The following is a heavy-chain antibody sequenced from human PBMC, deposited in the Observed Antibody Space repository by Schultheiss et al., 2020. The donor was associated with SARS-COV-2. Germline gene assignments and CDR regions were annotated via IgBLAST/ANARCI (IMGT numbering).Heavy chain of an antibody. CDR2: IYYSGST. D-gene: IGHD6-13*01. CDR1: GGSFSGYY. CDR3: ARDNNSWFVTPVDY. J-gene: IGHJ4*02. V-gene: IGHV4-59*08. Sequence: SETLSLTCAVYGGSFSGYYWSWIRQPPGKGLEWIGYIYYSGSTNYNPSLKSRVTISVDTSKNQFSLKLSSVTAADTAVYYCARDNNSWFVTPVDYWGQGTLVTVSS.